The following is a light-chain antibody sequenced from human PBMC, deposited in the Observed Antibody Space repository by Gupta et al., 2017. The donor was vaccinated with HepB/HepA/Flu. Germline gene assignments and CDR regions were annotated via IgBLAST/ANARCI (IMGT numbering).Light chain of an antibody. J-gene: IGKJ1*01. CDR1: QSISSY. CDR2: AAS. CDR3: PQSYSSPWT. Sequence: DIQMTPSPSSLSASVGDRVTITCRASQSISSYLNWYQQKPGKAPKRLIYAASSLQSGVPSRCSGSGSGTDFTLTISSLQPEDVATYYCPQSYSSPWTFGQGTKVEIK. V-gene: IGKV1-39*01.